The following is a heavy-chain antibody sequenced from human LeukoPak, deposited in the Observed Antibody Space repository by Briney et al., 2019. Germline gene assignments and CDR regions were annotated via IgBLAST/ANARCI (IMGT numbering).Heavy chain of an antibody. CDR3: ARGFLGFYDYVWGSYRYSAFDY. CDR2: IYHSGSP. V-gene: IGHV4-31*03. D-gene: IGHD3-16*02. Sequence: SQTLSLTCTVSGGSISSGGYYWGWIRQHPGNGLEWIGSIYHSGSPYYSLSLKSRVSILVDTSKNQFSLKLSSVTAADTAVYYCARGFLGFYDYVWGSYRYSAFDYWGQGTLVTVSS. J-gene: IGHJ4*02. CDR1: GGSISSGGYY.